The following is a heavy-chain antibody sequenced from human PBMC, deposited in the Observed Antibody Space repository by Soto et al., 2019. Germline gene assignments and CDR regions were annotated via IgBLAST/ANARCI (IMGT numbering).Heavy chain of an antibody. Sequence: QVQLVESGGGVVQPGRSLRLSCAASGFTFSNYAIHWVRQAPGNWLEWVAVMSYDGSNKYYADSVKGLFTISRDNSKNTLYLQMNSLSAEDTAVYYCARDRYRCPNAFDVWGQGTMVTVSS. CDR2: MSYDGSNK. D-gene: IGHD1-26*01. J-gene: IGHJ3*01. V-gene: IGHV3-30-3*01. CDR3: ARDRYRCPNAFDV. CDR1: GFTFSNYA.